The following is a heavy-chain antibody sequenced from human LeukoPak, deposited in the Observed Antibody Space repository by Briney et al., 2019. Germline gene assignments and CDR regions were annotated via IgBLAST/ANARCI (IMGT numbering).Heavy chain of an antibody. CDR2: LSGSGGST. J-gene: IGHJ4*02. CDR1: GFTFTSYA. CDR3: AKERSYSRSSGDY. Sequence: GGSLRLSCAASGFTFTSYAMRWVRQASGKGLEWVSTLSGSGGSTYYADYVKGRFTISRDNSKNTLYLQMNSLRAEDTAVYYCAKERSYSRSSGDYWGQGNLVTVSS. V-gene: IGHV3-23*01. D-gene: IGHD6-13*01.